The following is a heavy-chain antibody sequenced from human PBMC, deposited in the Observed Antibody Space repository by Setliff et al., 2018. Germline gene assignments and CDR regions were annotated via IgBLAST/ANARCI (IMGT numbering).Heavy chain of an antibody. J-gene: IGHJ6*03. D-gene: IGHD3-3*01. Sequence: SETLSLTCTVSDDSISSRHYYWSWIRQPAGKGLEWLGHIYTSWSTNYNPSLKSRVTMSVDTTKNQFSLKLTSVTAADTAVYYCARVSGFLYVDVWGKGTTVTVSS. V-gene: IGHV4-61*09. CDR1: DDSISSRHYY. CDR2: IYTSWST. CDR3: ARVSGFLYVDV.